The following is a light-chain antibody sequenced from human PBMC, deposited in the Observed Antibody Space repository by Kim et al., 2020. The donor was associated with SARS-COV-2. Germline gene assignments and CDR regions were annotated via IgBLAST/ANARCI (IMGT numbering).Light chain of an antibody. J-gene: IGLJ3*02. V-gene: IGLV1-47*01. CDR2: RNT. CDR3: ATWDDSLSGQV. CDR1: SSNIGSNY. Sequence: GQRVTMSCSVCSSNIGSNYVFWYQQLPGTAPNLLIFRNTQRPSGVPDRFSGSKSGTSASLAISGLRSEDAADYYCATWDDSLSGQVFGGGTKLTVL.